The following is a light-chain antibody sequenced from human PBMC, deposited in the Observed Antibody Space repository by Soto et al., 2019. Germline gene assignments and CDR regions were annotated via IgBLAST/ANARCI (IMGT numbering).Light chain of an antibody. CDR2: GVS. Sequence: ELVLTQSPVALSLSSGERATLSCRASQSVSSTLLTWYQQQPGQAPRLLIYGVSSRATGIRGSFSGSGSGTGFTLTISSVVTDYFAVYLCQLYGDSAWTFGHGSRVEIE. V-gene: IGKV3-20*01. CDR1: QSVSSTL. CDR3: QLYGDSAWT. J-gene: IGKJ1*01.